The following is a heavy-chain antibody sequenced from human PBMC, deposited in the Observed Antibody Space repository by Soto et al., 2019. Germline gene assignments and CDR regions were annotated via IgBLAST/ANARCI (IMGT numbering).Heavy chain of an antibody. Sequence: ETLSLTCAVYGGSFSGYYWSWIRQPPGKGLEWIGEINHSGSTNYNPSLKSRVTISVDTSKNQFSLKLSSVTAADTAVYYCARHAVVPAAISYYYYGMDVWGQGTTVTVSS. V-gene: IGHV4-34*01. CDR3: ARHAVVPAAISYYYYGMDV. CDR1: GGSFSGYY. J-gene: IGHJ6*02. D-gene: IGHD2-2*01. CDR2: INHSGST.